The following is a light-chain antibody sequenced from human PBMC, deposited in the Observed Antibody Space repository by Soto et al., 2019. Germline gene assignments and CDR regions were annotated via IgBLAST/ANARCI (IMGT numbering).Light chain of an antibody. CDR3: SSYTSSNTYV. J-gene: IGLJ1*01. CDR1: SSDVGDYNY. CDR2: EVS. V-gene: IGLV2-14*01. Sequence: QSVLPQPASVSGSPGQSITISCTGTSSDVGDYNYVSWYQQHPGKAPKLMIYEVSNRPSGVSNRFSGSKSGNTASLTISGLQAEDEADYYCSSYTSSNTYVFGTGTKGTVL.